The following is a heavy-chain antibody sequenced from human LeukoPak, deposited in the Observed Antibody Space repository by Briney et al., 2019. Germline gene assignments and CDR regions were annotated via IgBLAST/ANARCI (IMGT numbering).Heavy chain of an antibody. D-gene: IGHD2-2*03. CDR2: IYYTGNT. V-gene: IGHV4-59*12. CDR3: ARIFGYAKWYFDL. Sequence: SQTLSLTCTVSGGSMSTYYWSWIRQPPGKGLEWIGDIYYTGNTNYNPSLRSRVTISVDTSKNQFSLKLSSVTAADTAVYYCARIFGYAKWYFDLWGRGTLVTVSS. J-gene: IGHJ2*01. CDR1: GGSMSTYY.